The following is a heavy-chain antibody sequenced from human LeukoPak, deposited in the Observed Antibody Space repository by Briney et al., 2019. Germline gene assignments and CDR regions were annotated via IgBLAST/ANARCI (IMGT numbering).Heavy chain of an antibody. D-gene: IGHD3-3*01. J-gene: IGHJ5*02. V-gene: IGHV1-46*01. Sequence: ASVKVSCKASGYTFTSYYMHWVRQAPGQGLEWMGIINPSGGSTGYAQKFQGRVTMTRNTSISTAYMELSSLRSEDTAVYYCARRRTIFGVVRNNWFDPWGQGTLVTVSS. CDR2: INPSGGST. CDR3: ARRRTIFGVVRNNWFDP. CDR1: GYTFTSYY.